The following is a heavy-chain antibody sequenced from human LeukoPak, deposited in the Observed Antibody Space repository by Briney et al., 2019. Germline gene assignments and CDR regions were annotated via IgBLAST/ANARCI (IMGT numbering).Heavy chain of an antibody. CDR2: INPSGGST. CDR1: GYTFTSYY. J-gene: IGHJ4*02. D-gene: IGHD5-24*01. CDR3: ARGLRSNRGMATIFERLSGSEDY. V-gene: IGHV1-46*01. Sequence: GASVKVSCKASGYTFTSYYMHWVRQAPGQGLAWMGIINPSGGSTSYAQKFQGRVTMTRDTSTSTVYMELSSLRSEDTAVYYCARGLRSNRGMATIFERLSGSEDYWGQGTLVTVSS.